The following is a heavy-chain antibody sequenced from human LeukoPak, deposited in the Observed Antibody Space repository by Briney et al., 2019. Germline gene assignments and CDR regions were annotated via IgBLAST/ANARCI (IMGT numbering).Heavy chain of an antibody. CDR1: GGSISSYY. CDR2: VYYTGST. D-gene: IGHD6-13*01. J-gene: IGHJ3*01. Sequence: SETLSLTCTVSGGSISSYYWSWVRQPPGKGLEWIGFVYYTGSTNYSPSLKSRVTTSVDTSKNQFSLKLRFVTAADTAVYYCARISSSNWYNERGAFDVWGQGTMVTVSS. V-gene: IGHV4-59*01. CDR3: ARISSSNWYNERGAFDV.